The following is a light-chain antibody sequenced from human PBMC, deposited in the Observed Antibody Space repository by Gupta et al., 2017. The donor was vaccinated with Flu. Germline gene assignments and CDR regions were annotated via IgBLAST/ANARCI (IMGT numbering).Light chain of an antibody. CDR3: QQYGSSPPLT. V-gene: IGKV3-20*01. J-gene: IGKJ4*01. CDR1: QSISASY. CDR2: GAS. Sequence: EIVLTQSPGTLSLSPGERATLSCRASQSISASYLAWYQQRPGQPPRLLIYGASGRATGIPDRFSGSGCGTDLTITISRREQEDFAVYYCQQYGSSPPLTFGGGTKVEIK.